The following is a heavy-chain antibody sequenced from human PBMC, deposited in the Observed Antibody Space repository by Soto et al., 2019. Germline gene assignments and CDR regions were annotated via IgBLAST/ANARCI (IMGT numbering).Heavy chain of an antibody. J-gene: IGHJ5*02. CDR3: AKDAVPYNGKWDWLDP. D-gene: IGHD1-20*01. Sequence: EVQLLESGGALVQPGGSLRLSCAASGFTFSSYAMTWVRQSPGKGLEWVSSIGGDDKTFYADSLKGRFTISRDNSKSSLYLQLNSLTAEDSAVYFCAKDAVPYNGKWDWLDPWGQGTLVTVSS. CDR1: GFTFSSYA. V-gene: IGHV3-23*01. CDR2: IGGDDKT.